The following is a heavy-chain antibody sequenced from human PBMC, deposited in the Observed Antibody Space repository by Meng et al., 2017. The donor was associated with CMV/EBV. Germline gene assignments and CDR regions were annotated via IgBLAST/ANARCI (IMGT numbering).Heavy chain of an antibody. CDR2: INPNSGGT. Sequence: ASVKVSCKASGYTFTGYYMHWVRQAPGQGLEWMGWINPNSGGTNYAQKSQGRVTMTRDTSISTVYMELSRLRSDDTAVYYCARGRLIVVVPAAIAGVRIAAALSMDVWGQGTTVTVSS. CDR3: ARGRLIVVVPAAIAGVRIAAALSMDV. J-gene: IGHJ6*02. CDR1: GYTFTGYY. D-gene: IGHD2-2*01. V-gene: IGHV1-2*02.